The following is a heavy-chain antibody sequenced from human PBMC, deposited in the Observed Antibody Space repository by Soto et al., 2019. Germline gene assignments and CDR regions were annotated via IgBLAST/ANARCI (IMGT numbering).Heavy chain of an antibody. CDR1: GVSGTSGSHH. CDR2: QTRSP. D-gene: IGHD6-19*01. J-gene: IGHJ1*01. V-gene: IGHV4-61*01. CDR3: GVYKAGSGGNGD. Sequence: QVQVQESGPGLVKPSETLSLTCAVSGVSGTSGSHHFLWIRQPPGKVLEWIGQTRSPTYNTSLKSRISISLDTSKNQFSLKLSYVTSADTAVYYCGVYKAGSGGNGDCGKGPLVTISS.